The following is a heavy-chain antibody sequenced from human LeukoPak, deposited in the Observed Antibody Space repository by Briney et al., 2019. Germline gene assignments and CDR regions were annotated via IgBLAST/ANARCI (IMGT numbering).Heavy chain of an antibody. J-gene: IGHJ4*02. CDR3: ARSQQDIVVVPAAISYFDY. V-gene: IGHV1-2*02. CDR1: GYTFTGYY. Sequence: ASVKVSCKASGYTFTGYYMHWVRQAPGQGLEWMGWINPNSGGTNYAQKFQGRVTMTRDTSISTAYMELSRLRSDDTAVYYCARSQQDIVVVPAAISYFDYWGQGTLVTVSS. D-gene: IGHD2-2*01. CDR2: INPNSGGT.